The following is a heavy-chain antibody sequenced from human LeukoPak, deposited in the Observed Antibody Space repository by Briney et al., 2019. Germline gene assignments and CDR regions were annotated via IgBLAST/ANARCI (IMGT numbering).Heavy chain of an antibody. D-gene: IGHD6-13*01. V-gene: IGHV4-59*01. CDR3: ARVSSSSWFAPFDY. CDR2: IYYSGST. Sequence: SETLSLTCTVSGGSINRYYRTWIRQPPGKGLEWIGYIYYSGSTNYNPSLKNRVTISVDTSKNQFSLKLSSVTAADTAVYYCARVSSSSWFAPFDYWGQGTLVTVSS. CDR1: GGSINRYY. J-gene: IGHJ4*02.